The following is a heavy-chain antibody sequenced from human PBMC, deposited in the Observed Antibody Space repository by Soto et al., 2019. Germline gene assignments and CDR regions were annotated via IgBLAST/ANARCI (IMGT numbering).Heavy chain of an antibody. CDR2: ISYDGSNK. J-gene: IGHJ4*02. CDR3: ARAVGATTTGTDFDY. Sequence: GGSLRLSCAASGFTFSSYAMHWVRQAPGKGLEWVAVISYDGSNKYYADSVKGRFTISRDNSKNTLYLQMNSLRAEDTAVYYCARAVGATTTGTDFDYWGQGT. D-gene: IGHD1-26*01. V-gene: IGHV3-30-3*01. CDR1: GFTFSSYA.